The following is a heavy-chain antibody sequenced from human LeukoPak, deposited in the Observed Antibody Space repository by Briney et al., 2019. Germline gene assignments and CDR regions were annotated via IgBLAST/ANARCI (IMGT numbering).Heavy chain of an antibody. CDR3: ARVSRYCSGGSCCGYYYYGMDV. V-gene: IGHV1-8*01. CDR1: GYTFTSYD. J-gene: IGHJ6*02. CDR2: MNPNSGNT. D-gene: IGHD2-15*01. Sequence: ASVKVSCKASGYTFTSYDINWVRQATGQGLEWMGWMNPNSGNTGYAQKFQGRVTMTRNTSISTAYMELSSLRSEDTAVYYCARVSRYCSGGSCCGYYYYGMDVWGQGTTVTVSS.